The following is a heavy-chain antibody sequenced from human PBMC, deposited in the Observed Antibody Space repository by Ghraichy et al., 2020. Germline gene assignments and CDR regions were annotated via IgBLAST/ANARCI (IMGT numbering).Heavy chain of an antibody. D-gene: IGHD1-26*01. CDR3: ARAPRVGATLFDY. V-gene: IGHV4-34*01. CDR2: INHSGST. CDR1: GGSFSGYY. J-gene: IGHJ4*02. Sequence: SETLSLTCAVYGGSFSGYYWSWIRQPPGKGLEWIGEINHSGSTNYNPSLKSRVTISVDTSKNQFSLKLSSVTAADTAVYYCARAPRVGATLFDYWGQGTLVTVSS.